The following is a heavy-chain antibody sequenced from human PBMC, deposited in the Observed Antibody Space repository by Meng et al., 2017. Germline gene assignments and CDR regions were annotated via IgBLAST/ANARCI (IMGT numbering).Heavy chain of an antibody. D-gene: IGHD3-3*01. Sequence: LKESGPTQVKPTQPLPLTCTFSGFSLSTSGVGVGWIRQPPGKALELLALIYWDDDKRYSPSLKSRLTITKDTSKNQVVLTMTNMDPVDTATYYCAHSKKTYYDFWSGYLGYYFDYWGQGTLVTVSS. V-gene: IGHV2-5*02. CDR2: IYWDDDK. J-gene: IGHJ4*02. CDR1: GFSLSTSGVG. CDR3: AHSKKTYYDFWSGYLGYYFDY.